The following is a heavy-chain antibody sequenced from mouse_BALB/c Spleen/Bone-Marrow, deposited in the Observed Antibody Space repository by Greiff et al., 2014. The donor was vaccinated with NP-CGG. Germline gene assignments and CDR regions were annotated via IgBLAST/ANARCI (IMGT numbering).Heavy chain of an antibody. V-gene: IGHV1-18*01. CDR1: GYTFSEYT. CDR2: INPISGXA. Sequence: EVKLQESGPELVKPGASVKISCKTSGYTFSEYTMHWVKQSHGKSLEWIGGINPISGXAXVNXXXXXXATLTLDKSSTTAYMDLRSLTSEDSAVYYCARARRFDFWGQGTTLTVSS. J-gene: IGHJ2*01. CDR3: ARARRFDF.